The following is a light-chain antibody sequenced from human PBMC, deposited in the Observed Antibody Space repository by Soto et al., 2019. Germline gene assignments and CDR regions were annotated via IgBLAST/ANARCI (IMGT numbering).Light chain of an antibody. Sequence: QSVLTQSTSVSEAPRQRVTISCSGSSSNIGNNAVNWYQQLPGKAPKLLIYYDDLLPSGVSDRFSGSKSGTSASLAISGLQSEDEADYYCAAWDDSLNGVVFGGGTKLTVL. J-gene: IGLJ2*01. CDR3: AAWDDSLNGVV. CDR1: SSNIGNNA. CDR2: YDD. V-gene: IGLV1-36*01.